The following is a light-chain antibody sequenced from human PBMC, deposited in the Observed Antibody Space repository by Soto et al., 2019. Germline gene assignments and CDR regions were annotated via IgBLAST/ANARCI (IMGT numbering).Light chain of an antibody. CDR3: QQYGNSPQT. V-gene: IGKV3-20*01. J-gene: IGKJ1*01. CDR1: QAVSSSS. CDR2: GAS. Sequence: EILLTQSPGTLSLSPGGSGTLSCRAGQAVSSSSLAWYKQKPGQAPRLIIYGASTRASGIPDRFSGGGSGTDFTLTISRLEPEDFAVYYCQQYGNSPQTFGQGTKVDIK.